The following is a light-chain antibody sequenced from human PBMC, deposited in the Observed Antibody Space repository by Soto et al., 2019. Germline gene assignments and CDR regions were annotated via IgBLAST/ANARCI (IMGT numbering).Light chain of an antibody. CDR3: SSYTSSSLDV. J-gene: IGLJ1*01. Sequence: QSALTQPASVSGSPGQSITISCTGTSSDVGGYNYVSWYQQHPGKATKLMIYDVSNRPSGVSNRFSGSKSGKTASLTISGLLAEDEADYYCSSYTSSSLDVFGTGTKLTVL. V-gene: IGLV2-14*01. CDR2: DVS. CDR1: SSDVGGYNY.